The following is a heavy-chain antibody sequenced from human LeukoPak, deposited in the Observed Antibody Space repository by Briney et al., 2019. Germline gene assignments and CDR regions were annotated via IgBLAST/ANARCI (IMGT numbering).Heavy chain of an antibody. CDR2: INHSGST. CDR1: GGSFSGYY. V-gene: IGHV4-34*01. Sequence: PSETLSLTCAVYGGSFSGYYWSWIRQPPGKGLEWIGEINHSGSTNYNPSLKSRVTISVDTSKNQFPLKLSSVTAADTAVYYCARGLGYCSSTSCYTKGMFDYWGQGTLVTVSS. J-gene: IGHJ4*02. CDR3: ARGLGYCSSTSCYTKGMFDY. D-gene: IGHD2-2*02.